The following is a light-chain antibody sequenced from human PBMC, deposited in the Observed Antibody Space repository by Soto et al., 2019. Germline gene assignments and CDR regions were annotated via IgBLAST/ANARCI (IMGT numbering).Light chain of an antibody. Sequence: QSVLTQSPSVSEAPGQKVTISCSGSSSNIGNNYVSWYQQLPGTAPKLLIYDNNKRPSGIPDRFSGSKSGTSGTLDITGLQTGDEADYYCATWDGSLPGEVFGGGTKVTVL. V-gene: IGLV1-51*01. J-gene: IGLJ2*01. CDR3: ATWDGSLPGEV. CDR2: DNN. CDR1: SSNIGNNY.